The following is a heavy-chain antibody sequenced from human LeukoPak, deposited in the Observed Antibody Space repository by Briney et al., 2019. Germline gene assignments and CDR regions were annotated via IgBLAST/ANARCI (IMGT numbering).Heavy chain of an antibody. V-gene: IGHV3-30*04. CDR3: AREGHYDILTGYSPVEYYFYYMDV. CDR2: ISSDGVEK. D-gene: IGHD3-9*01. CDR1: GFTFSHYG. J-gene: IGHJ6*03. Sequence: GGSLRLSCEASGFTFSHYGIHWVRQTPGKGLEWVAAISSDGVEKHYADSVKGRFTISRDNSKSTLYLQMNSLRTEDTALYYCAREGHYDILTGYSPVEYYFYYMDVWGKGTTVTVSS.